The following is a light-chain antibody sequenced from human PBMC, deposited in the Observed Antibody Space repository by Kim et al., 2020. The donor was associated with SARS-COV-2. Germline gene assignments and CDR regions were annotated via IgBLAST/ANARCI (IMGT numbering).Light chain of an antibody. CDR2: TAS. V-gene: IGKV1-39*01. J-gene: IGKJ1*01. Sequence: ASVGDRVTITCRASQTLTKYLNWYQQRSGKAPSLLIYTASTLHTGVPSRFSGSGSGTDFTLTISSLQPEDFATYYCQESYSSSWTFGQGTKVDIK. CDR1: QTLTKY. CDR3: QESYSSSWT.